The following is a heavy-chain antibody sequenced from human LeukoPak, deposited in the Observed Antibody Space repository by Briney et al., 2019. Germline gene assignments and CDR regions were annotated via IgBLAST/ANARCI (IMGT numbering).Heavy chain of an antibody. CDR3: ARHEDIVTPFDY. D-gene: IGHD2-15*01. CDR2: IYYSGST. J-gene: IGHJ4*02. V-gene: IGHV4-39*01. Sequence: SETLSLTCTVSGGSISSGSYYWGWIRQPPGKGLEYIGSIYYSGSTYYNPSLKSRVTISVDTSKNQFSLTLSSVTAADTALYYCARHEDIVTPFDYWGQGTLVTISS. CDR1: GGSISSGSYY.